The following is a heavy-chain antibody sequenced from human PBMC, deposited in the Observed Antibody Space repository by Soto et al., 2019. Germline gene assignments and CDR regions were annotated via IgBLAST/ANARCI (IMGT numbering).Heavy chain of an antibody. CDR2: INHSGST. V-gene: IGHV4-34*01. CDR1: GGSFSGYY. Sequence: SETLSLTXAVYGGSFSGYYWSWIRQPPGKGLEWIGEINHSGSTNYNPSLKSRVTISVDTSKNQFSLKLSSVTAADTAVYYCARDPYDFWSGYSKFDPWGQGTLVTVSS. J-gene: IGHJ5*02. CDR3: ARDPYDFWSGYSKFDP. D-gene: IGHD3-3*01.